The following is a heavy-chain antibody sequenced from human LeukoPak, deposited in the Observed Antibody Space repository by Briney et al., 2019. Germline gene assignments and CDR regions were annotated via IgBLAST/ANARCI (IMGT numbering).Heavy chain of an antibody. V-gene: IGHV1-2*02. Sequence: GASVKVSCKASGYTFTGYNMHWVRQATGQGLEWMGWINPNSGGTNYAQKFQGRVTMTRDTSITTAYMELSSLTSDDTAVYYCATITRYHSDGYSSRGYNDYWGQGTLVTVSS. CDR2: INPNSGGT. J-gene: IGHJ4*02. D-gene: IGHD5-24*01. CDR1: GYTFTGYN. CDR3: ATITRYHSDGYSSRGYNDY.